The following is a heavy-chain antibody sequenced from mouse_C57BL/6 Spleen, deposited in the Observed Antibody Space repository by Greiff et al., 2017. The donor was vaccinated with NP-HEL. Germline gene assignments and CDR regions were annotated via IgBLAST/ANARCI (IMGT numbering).Heavy chain of an antibody. D-gene: IGHD2-2*01. J-gene: IGHJ2*01. Sequence: VKLQESGAELVRPGTSVKMSCKASGYTFTNYWIGWAKQRPGHGLEWIGDIYPGGGYTNYNEKFKGKATLTADKSSSTAYMQFSSLTSEDSAIYYCARWGVTTPFDYWGKGTTLTVAS. CDR3: ARWGVTTPFDY. V-gene: IGHV1-63*01. CDR2: IYPGGGYT. CDR1: GYTFTNYW.